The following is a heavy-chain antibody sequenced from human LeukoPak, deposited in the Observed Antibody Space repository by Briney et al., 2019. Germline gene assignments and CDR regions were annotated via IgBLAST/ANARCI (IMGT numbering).Heavy chain of an antibody. CDR1: GFTFDDYA. V-gene: IGHV3-9*01. Sequence: GGSLRLSCAASGFTFDDYAMHWVRQAPGKGLEWVSGISWNSGSIGYADSVKGRFTISRDNAKNSLYLQMNSLRAEDTALYYCAKGVYSSSWELDYWGQGTLVTVSS. J-gene: IGHJ4*02. CDR2: ISWNSGSI. D-gene: IGHD6-13*01. CDR3: AKGVYSSSWELDY.